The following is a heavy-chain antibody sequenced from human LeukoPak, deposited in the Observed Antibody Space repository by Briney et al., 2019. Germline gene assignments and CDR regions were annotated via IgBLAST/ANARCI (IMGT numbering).Heavy chain of an antibody. V-gene: IGHV4-61*02. CDR2: IYTSGST. Sequence: SQTLSLTCTVSGGSISSGCHYWSWIRQPAGKGLEWIGRIYTSGSTNYNPSLRSRVAISVDTSKNQFSLKLSSVTAADTAVYYCVRIAPDDYSSSLGRAFDIWGQGTLVTVSS. D-gene: IGHD6-13*01. J-gene: IGHJ3*02. CDR1: GGSISSGCHY. CDR3: VRIAPDDYSSSLGRAFDI.